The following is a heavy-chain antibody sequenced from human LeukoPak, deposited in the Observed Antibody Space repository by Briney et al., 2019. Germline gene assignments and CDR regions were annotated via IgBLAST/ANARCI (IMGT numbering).Heavy chain of an antibody. Sequence: SVKVSCKASGGTFSSYAISWVRQAPGQGLEWMGGIIPIFGTANYAQKFQGRVTITAGESTSTAYMELSSLRSEDTAVYYCAIGSTPQYYYYYYGMDVWGQGTTVTVSS. D-gene: IGHD2-2*01. CDR2: IIPIFGTA. J-gene: IGHJ6*02. V-gene: IGHV1-69*01. CDR1: GGTFSSYA. CDR3: AIGSTPQYYYYYYGMDV.